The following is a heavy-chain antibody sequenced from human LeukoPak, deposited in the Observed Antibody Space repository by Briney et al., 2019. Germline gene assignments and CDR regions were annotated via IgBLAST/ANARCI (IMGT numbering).Heavy chain of an antibody. CDR1: GGSFSGYY. V-gene: IGHV4-34*01. Sequence: PSETLSLTCAVYGGSFSGYYWSWIRQPPGKGLEWIGEINHSGSTNYNPSLKSRVTISVDTSKNQFSLKLSSVTAADTAVYYCARVSYSSGYHYWGQGTLVTVSS. J-gene: IGHJ4*02. CDR2: INHSGST. D-gene: IGHD3-22*01. CDR3: ARVSYSSGYHY.